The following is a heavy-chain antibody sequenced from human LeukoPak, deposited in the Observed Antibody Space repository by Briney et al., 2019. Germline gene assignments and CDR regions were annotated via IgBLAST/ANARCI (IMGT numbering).Heavy chain of an antibody. V-gene: IGHV3-48*03. J-gene: IGHJ4*02. CDR3: AREHLGVAAADY. D-gene: IGHD3-3*01. CDR2: ISSSGSTI. Sequence: GGSLRLSCAASGFTFSSYEMNWVRQAPGKGLEWVSYISSSGSTIYYADSVKGRFTISRDNAKNSLYLRMNSLRAEDTAVYYCAREHLGVAAADYWGQGTLVTVSS. CDR1: GFTFSSYE.